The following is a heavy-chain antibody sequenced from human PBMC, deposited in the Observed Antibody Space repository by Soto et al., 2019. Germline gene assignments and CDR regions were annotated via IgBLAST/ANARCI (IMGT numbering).Heavy chain of an antibody. V-gene: IGHV1-69*01. CDR3: ATHDYGDSPDY. CDR2: IIPMFGTE. J-gene: IGHJ4*02. Sequence: QVQLVQSGAEVNKPGSSVKVSCKASGGMFSTYAISWVRQAPGQGLEWMGGIIPMFGTENYAQKFQGRLKISADESTRPAYMDLSSLTADDTAVYYCATHDYGDSPDYWGQGTLVTVSS. CDR1: GGMFSTYA. D-gene: IGHD4-17*01.